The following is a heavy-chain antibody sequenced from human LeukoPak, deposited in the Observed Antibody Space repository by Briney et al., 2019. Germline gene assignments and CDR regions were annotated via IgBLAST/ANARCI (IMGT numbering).Heavy chain of an antibody. CDR2: INIDGTST. CDR3: ARAVAAAGTGGYL. D-gene: IGHD6-13*01. Sequence: PGGSLRLSCAASGFTFSNYWMHWVRQVPGKGLVCVSRINIDGTSTSYADSVKGRFTISRDNAKNALYLQMNSLRAEDTAVYYCARAVAAAGTGGYLWGQGTLVTVSS. V-gene: IGHV3-74*01. CDR1: GFTFSNYW. J-gene: IGHJ4*02.